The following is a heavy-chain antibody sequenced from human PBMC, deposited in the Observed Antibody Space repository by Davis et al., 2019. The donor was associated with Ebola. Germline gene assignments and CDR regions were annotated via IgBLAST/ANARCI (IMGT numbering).Heavy chain of an antibody. Sequence: WGSLRLSCAASGFTFSSYWMSWVRHATGKGLEWVANIKEDGSEMFYAESLKGRFAISRDNAKNSLYLQIDSLGAGDTAVYYCARERVSCSGGSCYYSGLDVWGQGTTVTVSS. V-gene: IGHV3-7*03. D-gene: IGHD2-15*01. CDR2: IKEDGSEM. J-gene: IGHJ6*02. CDR3: ARERVSCSGGSCYYSGLDV. CDR1: GFTFSSYW.